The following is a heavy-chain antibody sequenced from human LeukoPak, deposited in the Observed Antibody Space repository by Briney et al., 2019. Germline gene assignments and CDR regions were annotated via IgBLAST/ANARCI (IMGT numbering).Heavy chain of an antibody. CDR3: ATGGSSSSDVY. J-gene: IGHJ4*02. V-gene: IGHV4-34*01. CDR1: GGSFSGYY. D-gene: IGHD6-6*01. Sequence: SETLSLTCAVYGGSFSGYYWSWIRQPPGKGLEWIGEINHSGSTNYNPSLKSRVTISVDTSKNQFSLKLSSVTAAVTAVYYCATGGSSSSDVYWGQGTLVTVSS. CDR2: INHSGST.